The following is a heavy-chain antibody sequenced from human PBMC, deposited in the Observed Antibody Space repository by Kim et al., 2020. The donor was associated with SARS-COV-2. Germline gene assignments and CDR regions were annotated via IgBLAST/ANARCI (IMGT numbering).Heavy chain of an antibody. CDR3: ARPIAAAGSGNY. CDR1: GYTFTSYA. D-gene: IGHD6-13*01. J-gene: IGHJ4*02. V-gene: IGHV1-3*01. CDR2: INAGNGNT. Sequence: ASVKVSCKASGYTFTSYAMHWVRQAPGQRLEWMGWINAGNGNTKYSQKFQGRVTITRDTSASTAYMELSSLRSEDTAVYYCARPIAAAGSGNYWGQGTLVTVSS.